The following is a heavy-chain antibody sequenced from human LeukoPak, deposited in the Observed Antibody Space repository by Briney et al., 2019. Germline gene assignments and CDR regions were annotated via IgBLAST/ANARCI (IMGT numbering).Heavy chain of an antibody. Sequence: PSETLSLTCTVSGGSISSSSYYWSWIRQPPGKGLEWIGYIYYSGSTNYNPSLKSRVTISVDTSKNQFSLKLSSVTAADTAVYYCARQIAVAPPDYWGQGTLVTVSS. CDR2: IYYSGST. CDR1: GGSISSSSYY. CDR3: ARQIAVAPPDY. J-gene: IGHJ4*02. D-gene: IGHD6-19*01. V-gene: IGHV4-61*05.